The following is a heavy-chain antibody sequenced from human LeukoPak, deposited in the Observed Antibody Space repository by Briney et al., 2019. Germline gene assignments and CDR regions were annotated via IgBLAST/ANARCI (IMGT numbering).Heavy chain of an antibody. J-gene: IGHJ4*02. CDR3: FFIQRKRAYEI. D-gene: IGHD2-2*01. V-gene: IGHV3-49*04. CDR1: TFTSAAKA. CDR2: VISKTEGGTT. Sequence: PGGSRRLSCTAPTFTSAAKAMGCVSQAQGQVQEWVGLVISKTEGGTTEYAASVKGSLNISRDDSKSIAYLQMNSLKIEDTAVYYCFFIQRKRAYEIWGQGTPVTVSS.